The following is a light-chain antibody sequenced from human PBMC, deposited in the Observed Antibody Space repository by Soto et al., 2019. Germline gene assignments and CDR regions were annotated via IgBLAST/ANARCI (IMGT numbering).Light chain of an antibody. CDR3: QSYDYSLSGYV. J-gene: IGLJ1*01. V-gene: IGLV1-40*01. CDR2: ANI. CDR1: SSNIGAGSD. Sequence: QSVLTQQPSVSGAPGQRVTISCTGSSSNIGAGSDVHWYQQLPGTVPKLLLFANINRPSGVPDRFSASKSGTSASLAITGLQADDEADYYCQSYDYSLSGYVFGTGTKLTVL.